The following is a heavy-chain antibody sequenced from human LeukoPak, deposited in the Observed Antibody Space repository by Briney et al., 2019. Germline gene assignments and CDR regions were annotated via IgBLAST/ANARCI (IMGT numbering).Heavy chain of an antibody. CDR1: GGSISSYY. CDR2: IYYSGST. J-gene: IGHJ3*02. D-gene: IGHD3-22*01. V-gene: IGHV4-59*08. Sequence: PSETLSLTCTVSGGSISSYYWSWIRQPPGKGLEWIGYIYYSGSTNYNPSLKSRVTISVDTSKNQFSLKLSSVTAADTAVYYCARHHHSYYYDSSGFYFDIWGQGTMVTVSS. CDR3: ARHHHSYYYDSSGFYFDI.